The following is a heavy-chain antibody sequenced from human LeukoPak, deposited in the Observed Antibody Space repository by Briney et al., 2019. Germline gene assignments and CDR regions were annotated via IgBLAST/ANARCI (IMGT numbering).Heavy chain of an antibody. CDR1: VGSISSSSYY. CDR3: ARHHAPTLRGMIVSEFDY. CDR2: IYYSVST. V-gene: IGHV4-39*01. D-gene: IGHD3-22*01. J-gene: IGHJ4*02. Sequence: SETLSLTCTVSVGSISSSSYYWGWIRQPPGKGLEWLGGIYYSVSTCCNRALKIRLTISVDTSMNQFSLKLSSVTAADTAVYYCARHHAPTLRGMIVSEFDYWGQGTLVTVSS.